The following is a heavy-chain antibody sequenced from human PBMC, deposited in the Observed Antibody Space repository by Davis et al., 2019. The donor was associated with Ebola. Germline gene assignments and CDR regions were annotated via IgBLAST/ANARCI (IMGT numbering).Heavy chain of an antibody. V-gene: IGHV4-34*01. CDR1: GGSFSGYY. D-gene: IGHD5-12*01. J-gene: IGHJ4*02. CDR2: INHSGGT. CDR3: ARRRDSGYDYGADY. Sequence: SETLSLTCAVYGGSFSGYYWSWIRQPPGKGLEWIGEINHSGGTNYNPSLKSRVTISVDTSKNQFSLKLNSLTAADTAVYYCARRRDSGYDYGADYWGQGTLVTVSS.